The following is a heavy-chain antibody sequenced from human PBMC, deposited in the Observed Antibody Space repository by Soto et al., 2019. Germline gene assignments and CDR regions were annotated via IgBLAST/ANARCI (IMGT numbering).Heavy chain of an antibody. D-gene: IGHD6-6*01. CDR2: INHSGST. J-gene: IGHJ6*02. V-gene: IGHV4-34*01. CDR3: ARGLRVTLLRGVAARSCYGMDV. Sequence: SETLSLTCAVYGGSFSSYYWSWIRQPPGKGLEWIGEINHSGSTNYNPSLKSRVTISVDTSKNQFSLKLSSVTAADTAVYYCARGLRVTLLRGVAARSCYGMDVGGQGTTVTVSS. CDR1: GGSFSSYY.